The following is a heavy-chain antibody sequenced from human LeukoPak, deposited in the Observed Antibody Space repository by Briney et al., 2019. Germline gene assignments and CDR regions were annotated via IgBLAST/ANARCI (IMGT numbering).Heavy chain of an antibody. CDR1: GASVGSAGYY. Sequence: SETLSLTCTVSGASVGSAGYYWSWIRQPPGGGLAWIGYIYYISNTNYNPSLKSRVTMSVDPSKNQFSLKLNSVTAADTAVYYCARTQSQSGSYRYYFGYWGQGTLVTVSS. CDR2: IYYISNT. J-gene: IGHJ4*02. D-gene: IGHD1-26*01. CDR3: ARTQSQSGSYRYYFGY. V-gene: IGHV4-61*08.